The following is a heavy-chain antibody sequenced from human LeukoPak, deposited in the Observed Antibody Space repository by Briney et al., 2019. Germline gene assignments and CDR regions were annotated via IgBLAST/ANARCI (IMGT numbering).Heavy chain of an antibody. CDR3: AKDQDAYSGSYYYFDY. Sequence: PGGSLRLSCAASGFTFSSYGMHWVRQAPGKGLEWVAVISYDGSNKYYADSVKGRFTISRDNSKNTLYLQMNSLRAEDTAVYYCAKDQDAYSGSYYYFDYWGQGTLVTVSS. D-gene: IGHD1-26*01. V-gene: IGHV3-30*18. CDR2: ISYDGSNK. J-gene: IGHJ4*02. CDR1: GFTFSSYG.